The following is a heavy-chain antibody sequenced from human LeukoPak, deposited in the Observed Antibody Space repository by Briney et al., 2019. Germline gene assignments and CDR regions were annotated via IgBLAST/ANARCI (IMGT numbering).Heavy chain of an antibody. D-gene: IGHD4-23*01. CDR2: ISAYNGNT. CDR1: GYTFTSYG. V-gene: IGHV1-18*01. Sequence: ASVKVSCKASGYTFTSYGISWVRQAPGQGLEWMGWISAYNGNTNYAQKLQGRVTMTTDTSTSTAYMELRSLRSDDTAVYYCARDEATVVALSYDYWGQGTLVTVSS. CDR3: ARDEATVVALSYDY. J-gene: IGHJ4*02.